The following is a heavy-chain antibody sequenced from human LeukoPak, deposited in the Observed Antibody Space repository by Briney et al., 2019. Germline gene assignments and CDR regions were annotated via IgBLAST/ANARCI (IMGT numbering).Heavy chain of an antibody. V-gene: IGHV3-9*01. Sequence: GRSLRLSCEASGFTIGAYAMHWVRQAPGKGLEWVSGIIWNGGKIGYADFVKGRFIISRDNARNSLYLHMNSLRDEDTALYYSAKDIGGDWTFCTDTSCYESAFDVWGQGTMVTVSS. CDR2: IIWNGGKI. CDR3: AKDIGGDWTFCTDTSCYESAFDV. D-gene: IGHD2-2*01. CDR1: GFTIGAYA. J-gene: IGHJ3*01.